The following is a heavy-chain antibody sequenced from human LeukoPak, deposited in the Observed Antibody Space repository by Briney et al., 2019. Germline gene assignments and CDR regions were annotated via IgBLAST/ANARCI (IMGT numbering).Heavy chain of an antibody. CDR1: GFTFSGYA. J-gene: IGHJ3*02. V-gene: IGHV3-23*01. Sequence: GGSLRLSCAASGFTFSGYAMSWVRQAPGKGLEWVSAISGSGGSTYYADSVKGRFTISRDNSKNTLYLQMNSLRAEDTAVYYCAKDLDLDSSGYPSGDAFDIWGQGTMVTVSS. CDR2: ISGSGGST. D-gene: IGHD3-22*01. CDR3: AKDLDLDSSGYPSGDAFDI.